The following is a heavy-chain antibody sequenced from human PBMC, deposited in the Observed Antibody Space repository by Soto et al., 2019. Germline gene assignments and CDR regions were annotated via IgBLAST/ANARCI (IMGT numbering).Heavy chain of an antibody. J-gene: IGHJ4*02. D-gene: IGHD2-15*01. CDR2: ISAYNGNT. CDR3: ARAGCSGGGSCYYYYFDY. Sequence: QVQLVQSGAEVKKSGASVKVSCKASDYSFTSYGINWVRQAPGQGLEWMGWISAYNGNTIYAQKVQGRVTMTTDTSTTTAFMELRSLRSDDTAVYYCARAGCSGGGSCYYYYFDYWGQGTLVTVSS. V-gene: IGHV1-18*01. CDR1: DYSFTSYG.